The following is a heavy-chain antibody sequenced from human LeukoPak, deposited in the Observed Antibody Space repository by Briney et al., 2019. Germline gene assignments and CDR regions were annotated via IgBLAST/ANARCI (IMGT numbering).Heavy chain of an antibody. CDR1: GFTISSYA. CDR3: ARVAQGRYGRFDY. CDR2: ISYDGSNK. J-gene: IGHJ4*02. Sequence: GRSLRLSCAASGFTISSYAMHWVRQAPGKGLEWVAVISYDGSNKYYADSVKGRFTISRDNSKNTLYLQMNSLRAEDTAVYYCARVAQGRYGRFDYWGQGTLVTVSS. V-gene: IGHV3-30-3*01. D-gene: IGHD5-18*01.